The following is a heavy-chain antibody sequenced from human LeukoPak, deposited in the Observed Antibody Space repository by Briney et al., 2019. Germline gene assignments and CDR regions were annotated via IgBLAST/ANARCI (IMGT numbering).Heavy chain of an antibody. Sequence: PSETLSLTCAVYGGSFSGYYWSWIRQPPGKGLEWIGEINHSGSTNYNPSLKSRVTISVDTSKNQFSLKLSSVTAADTAVYYCARDGLLWFGELLRHDAFDIWGQGTMVTVSS. CDR3: ARDGLLWFGELLRHDAFDI. D-gene: IGHD3-10*01. V-gene: IGHV4-34*01. J-gene: IGHJ3*02. CDR1: GGSFSGYY. CDR2: INHSGST.